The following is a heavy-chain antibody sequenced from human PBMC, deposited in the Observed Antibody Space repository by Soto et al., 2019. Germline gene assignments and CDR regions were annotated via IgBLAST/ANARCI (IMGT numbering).Heavy chain of an antibody. Sequence: PGGSLRLSCAASGFSVSTYSMNWVRQAPGKGLEWVSSISSSGTNIYYADSVKGRFTISRDNAKNSLYLQMSSLRAEDTAMYYCAREPRSDGNLDYWGRGILVTVSS. V-gene: IGHV3-21*01. CDR2: ISSSGTNI. J-gene: IGHJ4*02. CDR3: AREPRSDGNLDY. D-gene: IGHD2-15*01. CDR1: GFSVSTYS.